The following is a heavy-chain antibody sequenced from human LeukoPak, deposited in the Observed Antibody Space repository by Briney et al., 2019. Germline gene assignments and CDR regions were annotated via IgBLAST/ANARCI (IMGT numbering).Heavy chain of an antibody. Sequence: PGGSLRLSCAASGFTVSSNYMSWVRQAPGKGLEWVSAISGSGGSTYHADSVKGRFAISRDNSKNRLYLQMNSLRAEDTALYYCAKDGKRIAMIGVVRRGHYLDYWGQGTLVTVSS. J-gene: IGHJ4*02. V-gene: IGHV3-23*01. CDR1: GFTVSSNY. CDR3: AKDGKRIAMIGVVRRGHYLDY. D-gene: IGHD3-22*01. CDR2: ISGSGGST.